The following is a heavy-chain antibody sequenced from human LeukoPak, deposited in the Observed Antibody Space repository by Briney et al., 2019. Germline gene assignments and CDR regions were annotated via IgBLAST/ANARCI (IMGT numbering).Heavy chain of an antibody. CDR1: GFTVSSNY. CDR2: IYSGGST. D-gene: IGHD6-19*01. CDR3: AHHMYSSGWYCFDY. Sequence: GGSLRLSCAASGFTVSSNYMSWVRQAPGKGLEWVSVIYSGGSTYYADSVKGRFTISRDNSKNTLYLQMNSLRAEDTAVYYCAHHMYSSGWYCFDYWGQGTLVTVSS. V-gene: IGHV3-66*01. J-gene: IGHJ4*02.